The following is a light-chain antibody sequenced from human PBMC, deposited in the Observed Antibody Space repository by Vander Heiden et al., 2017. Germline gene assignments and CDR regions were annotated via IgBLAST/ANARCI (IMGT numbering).Light chain of an antibody. CDR3: QQSYSTPWT. CDR1: QSISSY. V-gene: IGKV1-39*01. J-gene: IGKJ1*01. Sequence: DNQTNHSPSSLSASVGDRVTITCRASQSISSYLNWYQQKPGKAPKLLIYAASSLQSGVPSRFSGSGSGTDFTLTISSLQPEDFATYYCQQSYSTPWTFGQGTKVEIK. CDR2: AAS.